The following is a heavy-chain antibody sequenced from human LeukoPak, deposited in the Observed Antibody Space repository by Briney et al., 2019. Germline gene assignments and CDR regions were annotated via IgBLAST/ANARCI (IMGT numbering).Heavy chain of an antibody. CDR2: IYPADSDT. V-gene: IGHV5-51*01. CDR3: GTQGGDSSGPQWAY. D-gene: IGHD3-22*01. J-gene: IGHJ4*02. CDR1: GYSFSSYW. Sequence: GESLKISFKGSGYSFSSYWIGWVRQMPGKGLEWMGIIYPADSDTTYSPSFQGQVTISADKSISTAYLQWSSLEASDTAMYYCGTQGGDSSGPQWAYWGLGTLVTVSS.